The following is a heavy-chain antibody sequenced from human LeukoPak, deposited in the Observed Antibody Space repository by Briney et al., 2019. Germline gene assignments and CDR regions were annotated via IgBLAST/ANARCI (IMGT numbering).Heavy chain of an antibody. V-gene: IGHV4-39*07. CDR3: ARSSRYFDWFLDY. CDR1: GGSISSSSYY. D-gene: IGHD3-9*01. J-gene: IGHJ4*02. CDR2: IYYSGST. Sequence: SETLSLTCTVSGGSISSSSYYWGWIRQPPGKGLEWIGNIYYSGSTYYNPSLKSRVTILVDTSKNQFSLRLSSVTAADTAVYYCARSSRYFDWFLDYWGQGTLVTVSS.